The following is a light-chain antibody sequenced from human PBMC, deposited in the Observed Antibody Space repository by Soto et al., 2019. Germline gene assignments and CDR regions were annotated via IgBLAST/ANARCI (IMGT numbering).Light chain of an antibody. CDR2: AAS. J-gene: IGKJ2*01. Sequence: EIVLTQSPGTLSLSPGEGATLSCRASQSVTSRYLAWYQQKPGQAPRLLIYAASNRATGIPDRFSGSGSGTDFTLTISSLQPEDFATYYCQQSYSTPMYTFGQGTKVDIK. V-gene: IGKV3-20*01. CDR3: QQSYSTPMYT. CDR1: QSVTSRY.